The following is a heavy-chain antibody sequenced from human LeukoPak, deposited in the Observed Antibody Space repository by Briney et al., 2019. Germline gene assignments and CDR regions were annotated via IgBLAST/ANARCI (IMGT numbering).Heavy chain of an antibody. Sequence: GESLKISFKGSGYIFTTYWIGWVRQMPGKGLEWMGIIYPGDSDTRYSPSFQGQVTISADKSISTAYLQWSSLKASDTAMYYCARRATLVRGVISYYFDYWGQGSLVTVSS. V-gene: IGHV5-51*01. CDR3: ARRATLVRGVISYYFDY. CDR1: GYIFTTYW. CDR2: IYPGDSDT. J-gene: IGHJ4*02. D-gene: IGHD3-10*01.